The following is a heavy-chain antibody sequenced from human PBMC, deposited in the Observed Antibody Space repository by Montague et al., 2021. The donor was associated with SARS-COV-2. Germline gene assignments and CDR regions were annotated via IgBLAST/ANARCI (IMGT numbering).Heavy chain of an antibody. V-gene: IGHV4-4*02. CDR1: GDSISNSNW. CDR2: IFRSGGS. D-gene: IGHD3-22*01. J-gene: IGHJ4*02. Sequence: SETLSLTCTVSGDSISNSNWWTWVRQSPGRGLEWIGEIFRSGGSXYNPSLKSRVTMSVDMSRNQFSLSLRNVTAADTAIYYCVRGGTKTVVVFDYWGQGTLVTVSS. CDR3: VRGGTKTVVVFDY.